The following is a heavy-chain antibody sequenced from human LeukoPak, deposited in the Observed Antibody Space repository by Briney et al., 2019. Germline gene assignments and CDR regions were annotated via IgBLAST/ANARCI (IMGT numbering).Heavy chain of an antibody. CDR3: AGMDHFDY. D-gene: IGHD1-14*01. V-gene: IGHV3-7*01. CDR2: IKHDGNEK. J-gene: IGHJ4*02. Sequence: PGGSLRLSCAASGFTFSSSWMAWVRQAPGKGLEWVANIKHDGNEKYYVGSVKGRFTISRDNAKNSLYLEMNSLRADDTAVYYCAGMDHFDYWGQGTLVTVSS. CDR1: GFTFSSSW.